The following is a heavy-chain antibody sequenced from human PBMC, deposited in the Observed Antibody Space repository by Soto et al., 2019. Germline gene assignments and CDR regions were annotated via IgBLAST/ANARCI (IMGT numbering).Heavy chain of an antibody. CDR2: SRDKPQGYST. CDR3: VKDGGYCSSATCDSPRNHYFDA. CDR1: GFNLSDHY. D-gene: IGHD2-2*01. Sequence: LRLSCAGSGFNLSDHYVDCVRHAPGKGLEWVGRSRDKPQGYSTAYAASVKGRLTIYRDNARKSVFLQMNSPRAGDTAVYYCVKDGGYCSSATCDSPRNHYFDAWGQGILVTVSS. J-gene: IGHJ5*02. V-gene: IGHV3-72*01.